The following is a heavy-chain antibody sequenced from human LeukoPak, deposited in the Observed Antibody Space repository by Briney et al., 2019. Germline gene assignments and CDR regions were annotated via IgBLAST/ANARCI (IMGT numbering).Heavy chain of an antibody. CDR1: GFTFSTYN. J-gene: IGHJ3*02. Sequence: GGSLRLSCAASGFTFSTYNMNWVRQAPGKGLEWVSSISTNSNYIHYADSVKGRFTISRDNAKNSLYLQMNSLRVEDTDVYYYASDVGASAPDAFDIWGQGTMVTVSS. CDR2: ISTNSNYI. D-gene: IGHD1-26*01. V-gene: IGHV3-21*01. CDR3: ASDVGASAPDAFDI.